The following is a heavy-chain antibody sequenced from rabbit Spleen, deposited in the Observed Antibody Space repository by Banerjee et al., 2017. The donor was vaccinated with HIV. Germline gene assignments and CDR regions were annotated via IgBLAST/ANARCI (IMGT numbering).Heavy chain of an antibody. J-gene: IGHJ6*01. CDR1: GFSFSDRDV. CDR3: ARDTGTSFSTYGMDL. D-gene: IGHD8-1*01. Sequence: QDQLEESGGGLVKPEGSLTLTCKASGFSFSDRDVMCWVRQAPGKGLEWIACINTATAKAVYASWAKGRFIMSRTSSTKVTLQMTSLTAADTATYFCARDTGTSFSTYGMDLWGPGTLVTVS. V-gene: IGHV1S45*01. CDR2: INTATAKA.